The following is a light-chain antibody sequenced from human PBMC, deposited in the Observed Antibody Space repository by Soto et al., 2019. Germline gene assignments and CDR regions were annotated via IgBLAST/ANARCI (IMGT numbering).Light chain of an antibody. CDR1: QIVSRD. CDR3: QHRHN. J-gene: IGKJ3*01. V-gene: IGKV3-11*01. Sequence: DIVLTQSPATLSLSPGERATLSCRASQIVSRDFAWYQQKPGQAPRLLIYDASNRATGIPARFSGSGSGTDFTLTINSLQPEDFAVYYCQHRHNFGPGTKVDFK. CDR2: DAS.